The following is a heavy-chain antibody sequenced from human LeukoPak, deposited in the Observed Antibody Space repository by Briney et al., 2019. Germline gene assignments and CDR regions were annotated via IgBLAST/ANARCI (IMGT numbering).Heavy chain of an antibody. CDR1: GSTFSSYG. Sequence: GGSPRLSCAASGSTFSSYGMSWVRQAPGKGLEWVSGIRGSGGSTYYADSVKGRFTISRDNSKNTLYLEMNSLRGEDTAVYYCAKSRYCTSTTCSSIFWGQGTLVTVSS. CDR2: IRGSGGST. J-gene: IGHJ4*02. D-gene: IGHD2-2*01. V-gene: IGHV3-23*01. CDR3: AKSRYCTSTTCSSIF.